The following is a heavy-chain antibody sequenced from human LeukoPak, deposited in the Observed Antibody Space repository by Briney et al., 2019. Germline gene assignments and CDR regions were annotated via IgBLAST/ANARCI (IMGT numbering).Heavy chain of an antibody. Sequence: KPSETLSLTCTGSGGSISSYYWGWIRQPPGKGPEWVGYIYYCGSNNYNRSLKSRVTISVDTSKNQFSLKLSSVAAADTAVYYCARDSLVGVDYWGQGTLVTVSS. CDR2: IYYCGSN. CDR3: ARDSLVGVDY. CDR1: GGSISSYY. V-gene: IGHV4-59*01. J-gene: IGHJ4*02. D-gene: IGHD6-13*01.